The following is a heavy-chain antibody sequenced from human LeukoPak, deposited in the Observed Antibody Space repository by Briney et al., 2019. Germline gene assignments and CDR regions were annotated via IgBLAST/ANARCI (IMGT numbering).Heavy chain of an antibody. CDR3: ARTLRYFDWLGEH. Sequence: SGGSLRLSCAASGFTFSSYSMNWVRQAPGKGLEWVSSISSSSSYIYYADSVKGRFTISRDNAKNSLYLQMNSLRAEDTAVYYCARTLRYFDWLGEHWGQGTLVTVSS. J-gene: IGHJ4*02. CDR2: ISSSSSYI. V-gene: IGHV3-21*01. D-gene: IGHD3-9*01. CDR1: GFTFSSYS.